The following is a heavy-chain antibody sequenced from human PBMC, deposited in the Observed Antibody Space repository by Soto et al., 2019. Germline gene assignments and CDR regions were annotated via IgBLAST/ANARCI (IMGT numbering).Heavy chain of an antibody. Sequence: QVQLVQSGAEVKKPGASVKVSCKASGDSFASFDINWVRQATGQGLEWMGWMNPNSGNTNYAQKFQGRVTMTRDASASTAYMELSSLGSDDTAVYYCASCLPYVFLDVWGQGTTVTVAS. V-gene: IGHV1-8*01. J-gene: IGHJ6*02. CDR1: GDSFASFD. CDR3: ASCLPYVFLDV. CDR2: MNPNSGNT. D-gene: IGHD3-16*01.